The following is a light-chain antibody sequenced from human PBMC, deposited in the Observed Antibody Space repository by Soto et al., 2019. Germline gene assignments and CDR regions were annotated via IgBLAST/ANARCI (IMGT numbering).Light chain of an antibody. J-gene: IGLJ3*02. V-gene: IGLV2-11*01. CDR3: CSCAGSDTPWV. Sequence: QSALTQPRSVSGSPGESVTISCTGTSRDVGTYDYVSWYQQHPGKAPKLIIYYVTQRPSGVPDRFSASKSGNTASLTISGLQADDEADYYCCSCAGSDTPWVFGAGTKLTVL. CDR2: YVT. CDR1: SRDVGTYDY.